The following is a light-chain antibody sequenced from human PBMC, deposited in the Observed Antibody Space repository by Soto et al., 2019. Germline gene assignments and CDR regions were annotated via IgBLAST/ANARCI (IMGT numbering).Light chain of an antibody. J-gene: IGKJ2*01. CDR2: AAS. CDR1: QSISGY. V-gene: IGKV1-39*01. Sequence: DIQMTQSPSYLSVSVGDRVTITCRASQSISGYLNWYQQKPGKAPEMLIYAASSLQSGVPSRFSGSGSGTEFTLTISSLQPEDFATYYCQQSFSKFLYTFGQGTKLEIK. CDR3: QQSFSKFLYT.